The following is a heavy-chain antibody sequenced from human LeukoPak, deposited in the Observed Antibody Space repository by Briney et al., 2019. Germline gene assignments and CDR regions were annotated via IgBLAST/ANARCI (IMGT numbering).Heavy chain of an antibody. Sequence: SSQTLSLTCTVSGGSISSYYWSWIRQPPGKGLEWIGYIYYSGSTNYDPSLKSRVTISVDTSKNQFSLKLSSVTAADTAVYYCATGVWNSFDYWGQGTLVTVSS. CDR2: IYYSGST. V-gene: IGHV4-59*01. CDR3: ATGVWNSFDY. D-gene: IGHD3-10*01. J-gene: IGHJ4*02. CDR1: GGSISSYY.